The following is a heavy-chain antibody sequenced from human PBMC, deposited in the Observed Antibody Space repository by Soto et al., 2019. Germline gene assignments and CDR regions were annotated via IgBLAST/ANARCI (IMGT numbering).Heavy chain of an antibody. J-gene: IGHJ6*02. CDR2: VYHSGST. Sequence: SDNLSRTCAVSGASISSSNWWSWVRPPPGKGLEWIAEVYHSGSTNYNPSLKSRVTISVDKSKNQFSLKLSSVTAADTAVYYCARRPYYDFWSGYYVPDTYYYYGMDVWGQGTTVTVSS. V-gene: IGHV4-4*02. CDR1: GASISSSNW. CDR3: ARRPYYDFWSGYYVPDTYYYYGMDV. D-gene: IGHD3-3*01.